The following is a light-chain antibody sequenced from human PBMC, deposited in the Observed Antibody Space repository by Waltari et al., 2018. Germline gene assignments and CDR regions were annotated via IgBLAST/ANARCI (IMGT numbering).Light chain of an antibody. Sequence: EVVLTQSPATLSLSPGERATLSCRASQRVSNSLAWYRQKPGQAPSLLIYDASTRAAGIPGRFSGSGSGTDFTLTISSLQPEDFASYYCQQLSTYPLTIGGGTKVEIK. CDR1: QRVSNS. J-gene: IGKJ4*01. CDR3: QQLSTYPLT. CDR2: DAS. V-gene: IGKV3-11*01.